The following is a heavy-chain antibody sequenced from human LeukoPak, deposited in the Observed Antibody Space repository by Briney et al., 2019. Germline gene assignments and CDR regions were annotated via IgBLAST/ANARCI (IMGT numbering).Heavy chain of an antibody. Sequence: GGSLRLSCAASGFSFSSYAMDWVRQAPGKGLEWVAVISKDGSNKNSADSAKGRFTISRDNSKNTLYLQMDSLRADDTAVYYCAGESFDIWGQGTMVTVSS. CDR3: AGESFDI. J-gene: IGHJ3*02. V-gene: IGHV3-30*04. CDR2: ISKDGSNK. CDR1: GFSFSSYA.